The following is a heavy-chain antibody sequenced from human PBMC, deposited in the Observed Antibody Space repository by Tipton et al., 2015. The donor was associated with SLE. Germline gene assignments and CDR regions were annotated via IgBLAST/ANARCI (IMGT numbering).Heavy chain of an antibody. CDR2: IFTIGST. Sequence: GLVKPSETLYLTCTVSGGSISRGSYYWSWIRQPAGKGLEWFGLIFTIGSTNYNPSLKSRVTLSADSSKNQFSLKLNSVTAADTALYYCARLGYSGVDRAFDVWGQGTLVTVSS. J-gene: IGHJ3*01. CDR1: GGSISRGSYY. D-gene: IGHD4-11*01. CDR3: ARLGYSGVDRAFDV. V-gene: IGHV4-61*02.